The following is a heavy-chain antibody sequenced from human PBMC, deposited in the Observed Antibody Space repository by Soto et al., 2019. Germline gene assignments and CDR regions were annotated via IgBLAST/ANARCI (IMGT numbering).Heavy chain of an antibody. CDR3: ARGVVPAAGAAPHYFHYGVDV. J-gene: IGHJ6*02. Sequence: QVQLVQSGLEVKKPGSSVKVSCKTSGDTFKKFAISWVRQAPGQGPEWMGGIIPMFGTTKYTQKFQGRVTFTADKSTGTAYMELTSLMSEDTATYFCARGVVPAAGAAPHYFHYGVDVWGQGTTVTVSS. CDR2: IIPMFGTT. CDR1: GDTFKKFA. V-gene: IGHV1-69*06. D-gene: IGHD2-2*01.